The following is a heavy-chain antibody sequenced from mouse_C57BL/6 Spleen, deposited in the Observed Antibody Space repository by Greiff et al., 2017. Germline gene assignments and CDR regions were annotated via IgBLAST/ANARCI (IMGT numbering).Heavy chain of an antibody. Sequence: VQLQQSVAELVRPGASVKLSCTASGFNIKNTYMHWVKQRPEQGLEWIGRIDPAYGTTYYNEKLKGTATLTADKSSSTADMVLRSLTSEDSAVYFCARSGNPYYAMDFWGQGTSVSVSS. CDR2: IDPAYGTT. CDR3: ARSGNPYYAMDF. CDR1: GFNIKNTY. V-gene: IGHV14-3*01. D-gene: IGHD2-1*01. J-gene: IGHJ4*01.